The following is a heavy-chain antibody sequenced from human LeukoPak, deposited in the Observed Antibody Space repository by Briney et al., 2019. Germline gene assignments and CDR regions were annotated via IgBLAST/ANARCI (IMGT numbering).Heavy chain of an antibody. V-gene: IGHV1-69*10. D-gene: IGHD2-2*01. J-gene: IGHJ5*02. CDR1: GGTFSSYS. Sequence: VKVSCKGSGGTFSSYSIRWGRQGPWQGVELVGRIIPILGIANYAQKFQGRVTITADKSTSTAYMELSSLRSEDTAVYYCASEYQLLVPTNWFDPWGQGTLVTVSS. CDR2: IIPILGIA. CDR3: ASEYQLLVPTNWFDP.